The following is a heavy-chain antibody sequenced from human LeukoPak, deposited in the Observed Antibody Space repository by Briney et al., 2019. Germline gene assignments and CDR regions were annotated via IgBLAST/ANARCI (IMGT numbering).Heavy chain of an antibody. CDR1: GGSISSGIYS. CDR3: ARDNGDYPYYFDF. V-gene: IGHV4-30-2*01. CDR2: IYHTGST. Sequence: SQTLSLTCAVSGGSISSGIYSWNWIRQPPGKGLVWIGYIYHTGSTYYNPSLKSRVTILVDRSKNQFSLKLSSVTAADTAVYYCARDNGDYPYYFDFWGQGTLVTVSS. D-gene: IGHD4-17*01. J-gene: IGHJ4*02.